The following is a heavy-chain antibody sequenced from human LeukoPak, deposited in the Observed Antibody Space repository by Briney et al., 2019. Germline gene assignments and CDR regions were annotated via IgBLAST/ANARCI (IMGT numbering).Heavy chain of an antibody. CDR1: GGTFSSYA. Sequence: SVKVSCKASGGTFSSYAISWVRQAPGQGREWMGGIIPIFGTANYAQKFQGRVTITTDESTSTAYMEMSSLRSEDTAVYYCRSGDGYNYDYWGQGTLVTVSS. D-gene: IGHD5-24*01. CDR3: RSGDGYNYDY. J-gene: IGHJ4*02. CDR2: IIPIFGTA. V-gene: IGHV1-69*05.